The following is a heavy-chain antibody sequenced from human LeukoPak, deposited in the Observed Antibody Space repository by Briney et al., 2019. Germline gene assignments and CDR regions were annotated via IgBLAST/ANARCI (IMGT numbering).Heavy chain of an antibody. CDR2: ISGSGGST. CDR1: GFTFSSYW. D-gene: IGHD4-17*01. V-gene: IGHV3-23*01. CDR3: AKDDAYGYFQH. Sequence: GGSLRLSCAASGFTFSSYWMSWVRQAPGKGLEWVSAISGSGGSTYYADSVKGRFTISRDNSKNTLYLQMNSLRAEDTAVYYCAKDDAYGYFQHWGQGTLVTVSS. J-gene: IGHJ1*01.